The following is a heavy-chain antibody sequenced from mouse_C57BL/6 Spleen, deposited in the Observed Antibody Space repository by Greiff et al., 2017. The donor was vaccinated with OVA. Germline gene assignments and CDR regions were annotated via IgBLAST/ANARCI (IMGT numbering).Heavy chain of an antibody. CDR2: IDPSDSET. V-gene: IGHV1-52*01. CDR3: ARSYGNYVDY. D-gene: IGHD2-1*01. J-gene: IGHJ2*01. Sequence: QVQLQQPGAELVRPGSSVKLSCKASGYTFTSYWMHWVKQRPIQGLEWIGNIDPSDSETHYNQKFKDKATLTVDNSSSTAYMQLSSLTSEDSAVYYCARSYGNYVDYWGQGTTLTVSS. CDR1: GYTFTSYW.